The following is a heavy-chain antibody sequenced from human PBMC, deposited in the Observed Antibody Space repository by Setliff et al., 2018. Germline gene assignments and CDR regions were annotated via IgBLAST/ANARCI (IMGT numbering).Heavy chain of an antibody. Sequence: ESGPTLVNPTETLTLTCTVSGFSLSNARMGVSWIRQPPGKALEWLAHIFSNDEKSYSTSLKSRLTISKDTSKSQVVLTMTNMDPVDTATYYCARIGQPQQGIQGQAFDIWGQGTMVTVS. V-gene: IGHV2-26*01. CDR2: IFSNDEK. CDR1: GFSLSNARMG. J-gene: IGHJ3*02. CDR3: ARIGQPQQGIQGQAFDI. D-gene: IGHD2-2*01.